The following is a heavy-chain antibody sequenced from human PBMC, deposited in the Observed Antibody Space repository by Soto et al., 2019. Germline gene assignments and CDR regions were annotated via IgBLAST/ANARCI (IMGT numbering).Heavy chain of an antibody. CDR2: ISSNGGST. V-gene: IGHV3-64D*09. Sequence: GGSLRLSCSASGFTFSSYAMHWVRQAPGKGLEYVSAISSNGGSTYYADSVKGRFTISRDNSKNTLYLQMSSLRAEDTAVYYCVKTPDYDILTGYDAFDIWGQGTMVTVSS. J-gene: IGHJ3*02. D-gene: IGHD3-9*01. CDR3: VKTPDYDILTGYDAFDI. CDR1: GFTFSSYA.